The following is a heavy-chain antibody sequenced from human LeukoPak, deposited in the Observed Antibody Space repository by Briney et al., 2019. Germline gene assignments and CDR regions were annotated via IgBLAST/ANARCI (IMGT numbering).Heavy chain of an antibody. CDR2: ISPSSSYI. V-gene: IGHV3-21*01. J-gene: IGHJ4*02. Sequence: GGTLRLSCAASGFSFSSYAINWVRQAPGKGLEWVSSISPSSSYIHYADSAKGRFTISRDNAKNSLYLQMNSQRAEDTAVYYCARVVTYYSDSSGYALDYWGQGALVTVSS. D-gene: IGHD3-22*01. CDR3: ARVVTYYSDSSGYALDY. CDR1: GFSFSSYA.